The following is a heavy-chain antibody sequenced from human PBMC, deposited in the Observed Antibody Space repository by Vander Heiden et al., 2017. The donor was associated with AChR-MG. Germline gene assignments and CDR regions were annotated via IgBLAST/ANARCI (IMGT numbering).Heavy chain of an antibody. V-gene: IGHV3-13*01. J-gene: IGHJ3*02. CDR2: IGTAGDT. CDR1: GFTFSSYD. CDR3: ARARRIAAAGPVDAFDI. D-gene: IGHD6-13*01. Sequence: EVQLVESVGGLVQPGGSLRLSCAASGFTFSSYDMHWVRQATGKGLEWVSAIGTAGDTYYPGSVKGRFTISRENAKNSLYLQMNSLRAGDTAVYYCARARRIAAAGPVDAFDIWGQGTMVTVSS.